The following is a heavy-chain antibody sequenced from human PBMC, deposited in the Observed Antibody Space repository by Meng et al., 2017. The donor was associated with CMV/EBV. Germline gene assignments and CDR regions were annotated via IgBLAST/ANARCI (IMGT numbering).Heavy chain of an antibody. J-gene: IGHJ6*02. CDR2: IRSKTYNYAT. Sequence: GGPLRLSCAASGFTFNGSAMHWVRQASGKGLEWVGRIRSKTYNYATAYAASLEGRFTISRDDSKNTAYLQMNTLTTEDTAVYFCSRWSGSYYYGMDVWGQGTTVTVSS. CDR3: SRWSGSYYYGMDV. D-gene: IGHD1-26*01. CDR1: GFTFNGSA. V-gene: IGHV3-73*01.